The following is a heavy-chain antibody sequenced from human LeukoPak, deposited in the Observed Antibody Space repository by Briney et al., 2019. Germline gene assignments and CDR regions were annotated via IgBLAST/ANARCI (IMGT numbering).Heavy chain of an antibody. D-gene: IGHD3-10*01. J-gene: IGHJ5*02. CDR1: GYKLTNNW. CDR2: IYPGYSDA. CDR3: ARQRFTMRAYAGNWFDP. V-gene: IGHV5-51*01. Sequence: GESLKISCKISGYKLTNNWIGWVRQVPGKGLEWMGLIYPGYSDAKYSPSFQGQVTLSVDASISTAYLQLSGLGASDTAIYYCARQRFTMRAYAGNWFDPWGQGTLVTVSS.